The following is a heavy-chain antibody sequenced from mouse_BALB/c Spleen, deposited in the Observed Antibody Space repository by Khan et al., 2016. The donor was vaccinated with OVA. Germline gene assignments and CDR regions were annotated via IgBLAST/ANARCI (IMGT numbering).Heavy chain of an antibody. CDR1: GFNIKDTY. Sequence: EVQLQESGAELVKSGASVKLSCTASGFNIKDTYLHWVKQRPEQGLEWIGRIDPANGNTKYDPKFQGKATITTDTSSNTAYLQLSSLTSEDTAVYYCARNDGDDVDYWGQGTTLTVSS. D-gene: IGHD2-2*01. V-gene: IGHV14-3*02. CDR2: IDPANGNT. CDR3: ARNDGDDVDY. J-gene: IGHJ2*01.